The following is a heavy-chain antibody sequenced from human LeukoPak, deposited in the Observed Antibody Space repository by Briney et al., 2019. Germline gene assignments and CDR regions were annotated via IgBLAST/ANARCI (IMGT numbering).Heavy chain of an antibody. D-gene: IGHD3-3*01. Sequence: PGGSLRLSCAASGFTFSNYAMSWVRQAPGKGLEWVSAISGSGGSTYCADSVKGRFTISRDNSKKTLYLQMNSLRAEDMAVYYCAKDKTHDFWSGAFFDYWGQGTLVTVSS. CDR3: AKDKTHDFWSGAFFDY. V-gene: IGHV3-23*01. CDR2: ISGSGGST. J-gene: IGHJ4*02. CDR1: GFTFSNYA.